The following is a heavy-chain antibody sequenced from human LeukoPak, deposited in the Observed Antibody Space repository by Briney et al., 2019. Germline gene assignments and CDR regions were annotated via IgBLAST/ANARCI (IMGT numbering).Heavy chain of an antibody. CDR3: ARENREEYSSSSDAFDI. V-gene: IGHV3-21*01. Sequence: GGSLRLSCAASGFIFNNYAMSWVRQAPRKGLEWVSVISGSGSSANYADSVKGRFTISRDNAKNSLYLQMNSLRAEDTAVYYCARENREEYSSSSDAFDIWGQGTMVTVSS. D-gene: IGHD6-6*01. CDR2: ISGSGSSA. CDR1: GFIFNNYA. J-gene: IGHJ3*02.